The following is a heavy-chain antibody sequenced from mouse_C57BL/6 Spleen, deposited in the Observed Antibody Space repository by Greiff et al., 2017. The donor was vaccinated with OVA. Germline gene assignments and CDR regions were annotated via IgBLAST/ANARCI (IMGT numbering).Heavy chain of an antibody. CDR3: ARSREGYFDV. CDR1: GYTFTSYW. V-gene: IGHV1-55*01. J-gene: IGHJ1*03. Sequence: QVQLQQPGAELVKPGASVKMSCKASGYTFTSYWITWVKQRPGQGLEWIGDIYPGSGSTNYNEKFKSKATLTVDTTSSTAYMQLSSLTSEDSAVYYCARSREGYFDVWGTGTTVTVSS. CDR2: IYPGSGST.